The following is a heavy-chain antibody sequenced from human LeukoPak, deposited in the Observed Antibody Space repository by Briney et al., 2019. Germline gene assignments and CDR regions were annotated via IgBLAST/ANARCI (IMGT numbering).Heavy chain of an antibody. Sequence: GGSLRLSCAASGFSFSSYGMHWVRQAPGKGLEWVAVMSYDGSKENYADSVKGRFTISRDNSKNTLYLQMNSLRAEDTAVYYCAKPPYDSSGYYQSTFDYWGQGTLVTVSS. D-gene: IGHD3-22*01. CDR2: MSYDGSKE. J-gene: IGHJ4*02. CDR3: AKPPYDSSGYYQSTFDY. V-gene: IGHV3-30*18. CDR1: GFSFSSYG.